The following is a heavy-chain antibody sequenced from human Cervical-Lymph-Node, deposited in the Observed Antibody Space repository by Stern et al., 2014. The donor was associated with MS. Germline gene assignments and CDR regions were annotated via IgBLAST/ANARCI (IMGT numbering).Heavy chain of an antibody. J-gene: IGHJ5*02. CDR1: GGSISGYY. Sequence: QLQLQESGPGLVKPSETLSLTCTVSGGSISGYYWSWMRQSPGKGLEWIGYIFYSGSTKYNPYLKSRVTISVDTSKNQFSLKLTSVTAADTAVYYCARPYYGSGSYSYWFDPWGQGTLVTVSS. D-gene: IGHD3-10*01. V-gene: IGHV4-59*12. CDR3: ARPYYGSGSYSYWFDP. CDR2: IFYSGST.